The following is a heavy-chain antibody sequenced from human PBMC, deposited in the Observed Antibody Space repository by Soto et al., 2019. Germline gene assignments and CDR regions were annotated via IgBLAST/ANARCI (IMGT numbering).Heavy chain of an antibody. V-gene: IGHV1-3*01. CDR1: GYTFTSYG. CDR3: VRRHVSATGIDWFDP. J-gene: IGHJ5*02. D-gene: IGHD6-13*01. Sequence: VASVKVSCKASGYTFTSYGIRWVRQAPGQRLEWMGWINAANGDTKHSPKFQGRVTITRDTSASTAYMELSSLRSEDTAVYYCVRRHVSATGIDWFDPWGQGTLVTVSS. CDR2: INAANGDT.